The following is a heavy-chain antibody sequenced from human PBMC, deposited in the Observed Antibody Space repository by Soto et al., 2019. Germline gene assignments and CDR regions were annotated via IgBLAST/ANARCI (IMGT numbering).Heavy chain of an antibody. V-gene: IGHV3-23*01. Sequence: PGGSLRLSCAASGFTFSSYARSWVRQAPGKGLEWVSAISGSGGSTYYADSVKGRFTISRDNSKNTLYLQMNSLRAEDTAVYYCAKDRRSSGWSSLNYFDYWGQGTLVTVYS. CDR1: GFTFSSYA. D-gene: IGHD6-19*01. CDR2: ISGSGGST. J-gene: IGHJ4*02. CDR3: AKDRRSSGWSSLNYFDY.